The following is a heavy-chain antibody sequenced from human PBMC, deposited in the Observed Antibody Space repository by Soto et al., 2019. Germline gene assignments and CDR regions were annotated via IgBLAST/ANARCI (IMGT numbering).Heavy chain of an antibody. CDR3: AREAAVMAAAGPDY. CDR1: GYTFTTFY. D-gene: IGHD6-13*01. CDR2: MNPSGGST. J-gene: IGHJ4*02. V-gene: IGHV1-46*01. Sequence: ASVKVSCKASGYTFTTFYIHWVRQAPGQGPEWLGVMNPSGGSTTYAQRLQGRVTMTRDTSTSTVHMELSSLRSDDTAVYYCAREAAVMAAAGPDYWGQGTLVTVSS.